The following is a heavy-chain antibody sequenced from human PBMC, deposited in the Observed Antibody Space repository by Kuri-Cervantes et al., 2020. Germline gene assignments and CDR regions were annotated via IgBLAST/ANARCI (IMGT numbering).Heavy chain of an antibody. CDR2: ISSSSSYI. V-gene: IGHV3-21*01. J-gene: IGHJ4*02. Sequence: GGSPRLSCAASGFTFSSYSMNWVRQAPGKGLEWVSSISSSSSYIYYADSVKGRFTISRDNAKNSLYLQMNSLRAEDTAVYYCARGRQWLIDYWGQGTLVTVSS. CDR3: ARGRQWLIDY. D-gene: IGHD6-19*01. CDR1: GFTFSSYS.